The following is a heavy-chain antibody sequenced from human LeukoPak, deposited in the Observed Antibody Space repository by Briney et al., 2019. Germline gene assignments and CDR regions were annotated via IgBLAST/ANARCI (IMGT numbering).Heavy chain of an antibody. D-gene: IGHD3-10*01. CDR1: GGSISSHY. CDR2: IYYSGST. V-gene: IGHV4-59*11. CDR3: ARGSGQWGFDS. Sequence: KSSETLSLTCTVSGGSISSHYWSWIRQPPGKTLEWIGYIYYSGSTNYNPSLRSRVTISVDSSKYQFSLKLSSVTAADTAVYYCARGSGQWGFDSWGQGTLVTVSS. J-gene: IGHJ4*02.